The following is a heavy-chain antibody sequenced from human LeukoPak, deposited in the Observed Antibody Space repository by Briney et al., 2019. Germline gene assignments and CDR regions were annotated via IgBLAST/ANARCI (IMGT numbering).Heavy chain of an antibody. CDR2: ISSSGSA. D-gene: IGHD2-15*01. V-gene: IGHV4-61*01. J-gene: IGHJ3*01. Sequence: SETLSLTCTVSGGSISSSSYYWGWIRQPPGEGLEWIAHISSSGSAIYNPSLKSRVSMAVDTPKNQFSLRMTSVTAADTAVYYCAREWSGFVFSGQGTMVTVSS. CDR3: AREWSGFVF. CDR1: GGSISSSSYY.